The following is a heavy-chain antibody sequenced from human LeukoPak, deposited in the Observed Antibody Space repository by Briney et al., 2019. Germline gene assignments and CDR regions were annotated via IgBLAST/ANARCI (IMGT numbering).Heavy chain of an antibody. Sequence: GGSLRLSCAASGFTFDDYGMSWVRQAPGKGLEWVSGINWNGGSTGYADSVKGRFTISRDNAKNSLYLQMNSLRAEDTALYHCARAQEGYCSSTSCPNYYYGMDVWGQGTMVTVSS. D-gene: IGHD2-2*01. V-gene: IGHV3-20*01. CDR2: INWNGGST. J-gene: IGHJ6*02. CDR1: GFTFDDYG. CDR3: ARAQEGYCSSTSCPNYYYGMDV.